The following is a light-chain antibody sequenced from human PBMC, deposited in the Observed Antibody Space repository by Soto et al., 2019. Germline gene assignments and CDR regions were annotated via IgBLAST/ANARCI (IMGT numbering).Light chain of an antibody. J-gene: IGKJ4*01. CDR1: QTISSY. CDR2: AAS. CDR3: RQSYDTVA. Sequence: DIRMTQSPSSLSASVGDRVTITCRASQTISSYLNWYQQKPGKAPQLLIYAASTLQSGVPSRFSGSGSGTDFTLTISSLQREDFATYYCRQSYDTVAFGGGTKVDIK. V-gene: IGKV1-39*01.